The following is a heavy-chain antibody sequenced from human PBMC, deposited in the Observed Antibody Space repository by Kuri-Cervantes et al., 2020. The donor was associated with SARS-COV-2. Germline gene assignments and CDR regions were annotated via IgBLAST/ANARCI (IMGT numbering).Heavy chain of an antibody. D-gene: IGHD3-10*01. CDR3: ARGLVRATYADY. Sequence: ASVKVSCKASGYTFTSYDINWVRQAPGQGLEWMGWINPNSGGTNYAQKFQGRVTMTRDASISTAYMELSRLRSDDTAVYYCARGLVRATYADYWGQGTLVTVSS. CDR2: INPNSGGT. V-gene: IGHV1-2*02. J-gene: IGHJ4*02. CDR1: GYTFTSYD.